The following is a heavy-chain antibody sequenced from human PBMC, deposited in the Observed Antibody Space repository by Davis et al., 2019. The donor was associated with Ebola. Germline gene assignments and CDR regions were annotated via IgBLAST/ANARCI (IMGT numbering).Heavy chain of an antibody. CDR2: IIPIFGTA. J-gene: IGHJ4*02. CDR3: EWLGRYYDSSGYPFDY. Sequence: SVKLSCKASGGTFSSYAISWVRQAPGQGLEWMGGIIPIFGTANYAQKFQGRVTITADESTSTAYMELSSLRSEDTAVYYCEWLGRYYDSSGYPFDYWGQGTLVTVSS. D-gene: IGHD3-22*01. CDR1: GGTFSSYA. V-gene: IGHV1-69*13.